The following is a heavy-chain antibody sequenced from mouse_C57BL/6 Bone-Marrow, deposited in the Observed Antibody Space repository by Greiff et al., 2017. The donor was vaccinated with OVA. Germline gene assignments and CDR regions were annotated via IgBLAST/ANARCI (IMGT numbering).Heavy chain of an antibody. D-gene: IGHD1-1*01. J-gene: IGHJ1*03. V-gene: IGHV1-53*01. CDR2: INPSNGGT. Sequence: QVQLQQPGTELVKPGASVKLSCKASGYTFTSYWMHWVKQRPGQGLEWIGNINPSNGGTNYNEKFKSKATLTVDKSSSTAYMQLSSLTSEDSAVYYGARLRDYYGSSDWYFDVWGTGTTVTVSS. CDR1: GYTFTSYW. CDR3: ARLRDYYGSSDWYFDV.